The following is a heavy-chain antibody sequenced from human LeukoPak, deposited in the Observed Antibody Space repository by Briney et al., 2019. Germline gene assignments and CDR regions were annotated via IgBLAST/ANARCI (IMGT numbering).Heavy chain of an antibody. J-gene: IGHJ4*02. V-gene: IGHV3-30*18. D-gene: IGHD1-20*01. CDR3: AKSITTYRYYFDY. CDR1: GFTFSSYG. CDR2: ISYDGSNK. Sequence: PGRSLRLSCAASGFTFSSYGMHWVRQAPGKGLEWVAVISYDGSNKYYADSVKGRFTISRDNSKNTLYLQMNSLRAEDTAVYYCAKSITTYRYYFDYWGQGTLVTVSS.